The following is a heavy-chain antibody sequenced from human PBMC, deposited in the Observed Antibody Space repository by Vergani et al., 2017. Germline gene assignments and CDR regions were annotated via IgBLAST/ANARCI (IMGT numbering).Heavy chain of an antibody. V-gene: IGHV4-34*01. Sequence: QVQLQQWGGGLLKPSETLSLTCVVNGGSFTSYHWTWIRQSQGEGLEWVGDIDHTGRPDYNPSLKSRLTMSVDKSRNQFSLTLNSVTATDTAIYFFALVNTKTNGHLYYYYYMDFWGQGTAVTVS. D-gene: IGHD2-8*01. J-gene: IGHJ6*03. CDR3: ALVNTKTNGHLYYYYYMDF. CDR1: GGSFTSYH. CDR2: IDHTGRP.